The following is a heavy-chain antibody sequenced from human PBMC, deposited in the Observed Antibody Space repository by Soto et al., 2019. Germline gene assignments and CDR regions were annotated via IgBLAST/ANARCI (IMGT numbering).Heavy chain of an antibody. J-gene: IGHJ4*02. Sequence: GGSVKVSCKSSGHTLTEFSIHWVRQAPGKGLEWMGGFDPEGGEAIYAQKWHGRVTVTEDTVTDTAYMELSGLKADDTAVYSCARRKGDYYDSSGYHYYFDYWGQGTLVTVSS. CDR1: GHTLTEFS. D-gene: IGHD3-22*01. CDR3: ARRKGDYYDSSGYHYYFDY. CDR2: FDPEGGEA. V-gene: IGHV1-24*01.